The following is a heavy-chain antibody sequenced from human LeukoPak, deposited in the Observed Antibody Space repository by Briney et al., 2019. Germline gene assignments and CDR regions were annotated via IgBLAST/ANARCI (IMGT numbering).Heavy chain of an antibody. V-gene: IGHV1-69*13. CDR1: GGTFSNHV. Sequence: SVKVSCKASGGTFSNHVMTWVRQAPGQGLEWMGGIISAFGPANYAQKFQGRVTITADESINTAYMELSSLRSEDTAVYYCANFNYYDSSGYYSGSPTGDGMDAFDIWGQGTMVTVSS. CDR3: ANFNYYDSSGYYSGSPTGDGMDAFDI. D-gene: IGHD3-22*01. CDR2: IISAFGPA. J-gene: IGHJ3*02.